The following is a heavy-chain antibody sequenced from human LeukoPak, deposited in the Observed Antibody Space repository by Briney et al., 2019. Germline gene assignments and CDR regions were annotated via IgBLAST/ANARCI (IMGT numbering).Heavy chain of an antibody. CDR1: GFTFPRHW. D-gene: IGHD6-6*01. V-gene: IGHV3-7*03. Sequence: GSLRLSCAASGFTFPRHWMSWVRQAPGKGLEWVANIKQDANEKNYVDSVKGRFTISRDNAKNSLYLQMNSLRAEDTAVYYRARDISPQLVVDNWGQGTLVTVSS. CDR2: IKQDANEK. J-gene: IGHJ4*02. CDR3: ARDISPQLVVDN.